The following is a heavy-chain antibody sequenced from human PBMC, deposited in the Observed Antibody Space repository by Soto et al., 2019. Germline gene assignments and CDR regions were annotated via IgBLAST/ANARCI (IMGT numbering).Heavy chain of an antibody. J-gene: IGHJ4*02. CDR3: VREDGVVGASSGFDS. CDR1: GFALTTYT. D-gene: IGHD1-26*01. CDR2: INGRSNYK. Sequence: EVQLVESGGGLVAPGGSLRLSCVASGFALTTYTMNWVRQAPGTGLEWVSSINGRSNYKYYSDSVKGRFTVSRDNAQNSLFLQMSRLGPEDTAVYYSVREDGVVGASSGFDSWGQGTLVTVSS. V-gene: IGHV3-21*02.